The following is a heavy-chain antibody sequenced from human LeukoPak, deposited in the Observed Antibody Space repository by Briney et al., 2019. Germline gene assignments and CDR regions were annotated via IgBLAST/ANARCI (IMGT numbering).Heavy chain of an antibody. Sequence: PGGSLRLSCAASGFTFSSFSMNWVRQAPGKGLEWVSSISRSGSTKYYADSVKGRFTISRDNAKNSLFLQMNSLRAEDTAVYYCARVLKLDGYKRTTVLGYYYYYMDVWGKGTTVTVSS. D-gene: IGHD5-24*01. CDR2: ISRSGSTK. CDR3: ARVLKLDGYKRTTVLGYYYYYMDV. V-gene: IGHV3-48*04. J-gene: IGHJ6*03. CDR1: GFTFSSFS.